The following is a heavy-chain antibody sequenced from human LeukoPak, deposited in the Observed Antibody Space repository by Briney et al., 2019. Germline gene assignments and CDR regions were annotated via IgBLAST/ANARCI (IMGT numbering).Heavy chain of an antibody. CDR1: GYTFTSYG. D-gene: IGHD4-17*01. CDR2: ISAYNGNT. CDR3: ARGPTPSTVTTKGLHFDY. V-gene: IGHV1-18*01. Sequence: GASVKVSCKASGYTFTSYGISWVRQAPGQGLEWMGWISAYNGNTNYAQKLQGRVTMTTDPSTSTAYMELRSLRSDDTAVYYCARGPTPSTVTTKGLHFDYWGQGTLVTVSS. J-gene: IGHJ4*02.